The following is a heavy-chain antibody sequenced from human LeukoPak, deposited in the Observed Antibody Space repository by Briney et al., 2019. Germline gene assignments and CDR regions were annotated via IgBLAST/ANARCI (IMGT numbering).Heavy chain of an antibody. CDR1: GGSISSSSYC. D-gene: IGHD3-22*01. V-gene: IGHV4-39*01. Sequence: PSETLSLTCTVSGGSISSSSYCWGWIRQPPGKGLEWIGSVFYSGTTYYNPSLKSRVTISVDTSKNQFSLKLSSVTAADTAVYFCARRSLANSSGPTGVFDPWGQGTLVTVSS. CDR2: VFYSGTT. J-gene: IGHJ5*02. CDR3: ARRSLANSSGPTGVFDP.